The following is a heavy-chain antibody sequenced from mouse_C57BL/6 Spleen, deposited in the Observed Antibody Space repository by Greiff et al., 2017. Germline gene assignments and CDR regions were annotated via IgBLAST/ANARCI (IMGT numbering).Heavy chain of an antibody. D-gene: IGHD1-1*01. CDR3: ANYYGSEKDYFDY. CDR2: IDPSDGDT. Sequence: VQLQQPGPELVMPGASVKISCKASGYAFTSSWMHWVKQRPGKGLEWIGQIDPSDGDTNYNRKFKGKATLTADKSSSTAYMQLSSLTSEDSAVYFCANYYGSEKDYFDYWGQGTTLTVSS. CDR1: GYAFTSSW. V-gene: IGHV1-82*01. J-gene: IGHJ2*01.